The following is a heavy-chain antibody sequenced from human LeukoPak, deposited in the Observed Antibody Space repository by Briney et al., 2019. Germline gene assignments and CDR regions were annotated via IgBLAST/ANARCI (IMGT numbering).Heavy chain of an antibody. D-gene: IGHD6-13*01. V-gene: IGHV3-21*06. CDR1: GFTFSSYS. Sequence: GGSLRLSCAASGFTFSSYSMNWVRQAPGKGLEWVSSISSSSSYIYYADSVKGRFTISRDNAENSVYLQMNSLRAEDTAVYYCARDSSWAFDYWGQGTLVTVSS. CDR3: ARDSSWAFDY. J-gene: IGHJ4*02. CDR2: ISSSSSYI.